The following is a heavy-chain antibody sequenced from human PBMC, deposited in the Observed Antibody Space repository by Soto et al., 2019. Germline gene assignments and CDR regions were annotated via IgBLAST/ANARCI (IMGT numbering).Heavy chain of an antibody. D-gene: IGHD6-6*01. CDR3: AKGSSSTRPYYFDY. J-gene: IGHJ4*02. V-gene: IGHV3-23*01. CDR1: GFTFSGYV. Sequence: GGSLRLSCAASGFTFSGYVMSWVRQAPGKGLEWVSAITISGGDTYYADSVTGRFTISRDNSKNTLYLQMNSLRAEDTALYYCAKGSSSTRPYYFDYWGQGILVTVSS. CDR2: ITISGGDT.